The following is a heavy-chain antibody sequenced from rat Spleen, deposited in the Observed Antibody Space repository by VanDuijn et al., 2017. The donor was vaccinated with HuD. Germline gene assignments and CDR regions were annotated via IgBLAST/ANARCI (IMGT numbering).Heavy chain of an antibody. Sequence: EVQLVESGGGLVQPGRSLKLSCVASGFTFNNYWMTWIRQAPGKGLEWVSSITPGGSTTYYPDSVKGRFTISRDNAENTVYLQMNSLRSEDTATYYCAVSGYGYWGQGVMVTVSS. J-gene: IGHJ2*01. CDR3: AVSGYGY. D-gene: IGHD4-3*01. V-gene: IGHV5-58*01. CDR2: ITPGGSTT. CDR1: GFTFNNYW.